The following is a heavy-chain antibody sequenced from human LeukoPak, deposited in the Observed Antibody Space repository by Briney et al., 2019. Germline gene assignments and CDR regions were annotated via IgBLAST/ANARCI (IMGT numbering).Heavy chain of an antibody. D-gene: IGHD2-2*01. Sequence: SVKVSCKXSGGTFSSYAISWVRQAPGQGLEWMGRIIPIFGTANYSQKFQGRVTITADESTSTAYMELSSLRSEDTAVYYCARAGEDIVVVPAAMDYYYMDVWGKGTTVTVSS. V-gene: IGHV1-69*15. CDR3: ARAGEDIVVVPAAMDYYYMDV. J-gene: IGHJ6*03. CDR2: IIPIFGTA. CDR1: GGTFSSYA.